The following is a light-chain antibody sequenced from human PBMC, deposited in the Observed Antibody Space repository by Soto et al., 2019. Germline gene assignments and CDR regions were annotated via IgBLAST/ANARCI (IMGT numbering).Light chain of an antibody. Sequence: DIQLTQSPSFLSASVGDRLTITCRASQDIRSSLAWYQQKPGKAPNLLIYTVSTLQSGVPSRFSGSRSRTEFNLTISSLQAADFATYSCQQFNSSPFTFGGGTTVEF. V-gene: IGKV1-9*01. CDR2: TVS. CDR1: QDIRSS. CDR3: QQFNSSPFT. J-gene: IGKJ4*01.